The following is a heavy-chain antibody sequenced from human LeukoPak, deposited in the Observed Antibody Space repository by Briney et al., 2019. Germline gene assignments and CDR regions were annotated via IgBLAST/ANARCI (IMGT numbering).Heavy chain of an antibody. D-gene: IGHD3-22*01. CDR2: LSAYNGNT. J-gene: IGHJ4*02. CDR3: ARGPQYYYDSSGYYHLDY. V-gene: IGHV1-18*01. Sequence: GASVKVSCKASGYTFTSYGISWVRQAPGQGLEWMGWLSAYNGNTNYAQKFQGRVTITRDTSASTAYMELSSLRSEDTAVYYCARGPQYYYDSSGYYHLDYWGQGTLVTVSS. CDR1: GYTFTSYG.